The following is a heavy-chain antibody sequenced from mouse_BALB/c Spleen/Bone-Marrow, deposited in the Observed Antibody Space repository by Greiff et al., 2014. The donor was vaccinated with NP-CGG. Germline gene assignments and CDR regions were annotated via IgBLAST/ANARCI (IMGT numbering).Heavy chain of an antibody. V-gene: IGHV14-3*02. Sequence: VQLQQSGAELVKPGASVKLSYTASGFNIKDTYIHWVKQRPELGLEWIGGIDPANGNTKYDPKFQGKATITADTSSNTAYLQLSSLTSEDTAVYYCARDYGRPAWFAYWGQGTLVTVSA. D-gene: IGHD1-1*01. CDR1: GFNIKDTY. CDR2: IDPANGNT. J-gene: IGHJ3*01. CDR3: ARDYGRPAWFAY.